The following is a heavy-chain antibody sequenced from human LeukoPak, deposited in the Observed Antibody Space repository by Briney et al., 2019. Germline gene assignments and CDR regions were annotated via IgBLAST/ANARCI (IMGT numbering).Heavy chain of an antibody. CDR1: GFTFSSHA. Sequence: GGSLRLSCAASGFTFSSHAMSWVRQAPGKGLEWVSAISGSGGSTYYADSVKGRFTISRDNSKNTLYLQMNSLRAEDTAVYYCAKGVDYYGSGSYYPHYWGQGTLVTVSS. V-gene: IGHV3-23*01. D-gene: IGHD3-10*01. CDR3: AKGVDYYGSGSYYPHY. CDR2: ISGSGGST. J-gene: IGHJ4*02.